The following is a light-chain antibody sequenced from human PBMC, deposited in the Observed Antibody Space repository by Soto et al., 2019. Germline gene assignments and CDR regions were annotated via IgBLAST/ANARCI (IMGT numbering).Light chain of an antibody. Sequence: AIQMTQSPSSLSASVGDRVTITCRASQGIRSDLAWYQQKPGKAPKLLIYAASTLQSGVPSRFSGSGSGTDFTLTISCLQSEDFATYYCKQYYSFPWTVGQGTKVDIK. CDR1: QGIRSD. J-gene: IGKJ1*01. CDR2: AAS. CDR3: KQYYSFPWT. V-gene: IGKV1-8*01.